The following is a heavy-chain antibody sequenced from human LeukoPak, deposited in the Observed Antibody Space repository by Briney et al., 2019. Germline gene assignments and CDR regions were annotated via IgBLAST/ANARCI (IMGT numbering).Heavy chain of an antibody. CDR3: VKGFWATSYFDF. D-gene: IGHD1-26*01. CDR1: GFTFSSYA. Sequence: GGSLRLSCSASGFTFSSYAMHWVRQAPGKGLESVSAVSSNGGSTYYADSEKGRFTITRDNSKNTLYLQMSSLRAEDTAVYYCVKGFWATSYFDFWGQGTLVTVSS. J-gene: IGHJ4*02. V-gene: IGHV3-64D*06. CDR2: VSSNGGST.